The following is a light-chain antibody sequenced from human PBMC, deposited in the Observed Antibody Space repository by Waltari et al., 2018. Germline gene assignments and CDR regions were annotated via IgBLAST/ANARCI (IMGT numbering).Light chain of an antibody. J-gene: IGKJ5*01. CDR3: MQSLQNSVT. V-gene: IGKV2-28*01. CDR2: FAS. CDR1: QSLQHRNGYNY. Sequence: ILMTPSPVSLSVTPVEPASISCTSSQSLQHRNGYNYLDWYLLKPGLSPQLLIYFASYLASGVPDRFSGSGSVTDFTLRISRVEAEDVGVYYCMQSLQNSVTFGQGTRLEIK.